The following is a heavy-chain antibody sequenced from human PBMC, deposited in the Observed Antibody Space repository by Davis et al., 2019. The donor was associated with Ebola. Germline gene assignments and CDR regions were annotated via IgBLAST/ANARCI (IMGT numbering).Heavy chain of an antibody. CDR2: ISHSGST. CDR3: ARPWYSGTYYDAYDI. J-gene: IGHJ3*02. D-gene: IGHD1-26*01. V-gene: IGHV4-59*08. Sequence: SETLSLTCPLSGGSISSYYWSWIRQPPGKGLEWIGYISHSGSTNYDPSLKSRVTISVDTSKNQFSLKLTSATAADTAVYYCARPWYSGTYYDAYDIWGQGTMVAVSS. CDR1: GGSISSYY.